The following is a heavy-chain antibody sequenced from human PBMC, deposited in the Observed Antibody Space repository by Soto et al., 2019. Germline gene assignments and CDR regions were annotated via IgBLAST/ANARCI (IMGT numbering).Heavy chain of an antibody. J-gene: IGHJ3*02. D-gene: IGHD3-22*01. CDR1: GFTFSSYA. Sequence: GGSLRLSCAASGFTFSSYAMSWVRQAPGKGLEWVSAIRGSGSSKYYADSVKGRFTISRDNSKNTLYLQMNSLRAEDTAVYYCARDPANYDSSGYYPNDAFDIWGQGTMVTVSS. CDR2: IRGSGSSK. CDR3: ARDPANYDSSGYYPNDAFDI. V-gene: IGHV3-23*01.